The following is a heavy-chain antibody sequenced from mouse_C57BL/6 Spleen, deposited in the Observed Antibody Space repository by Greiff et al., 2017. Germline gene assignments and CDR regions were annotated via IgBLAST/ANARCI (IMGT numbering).Heavy chain of an antibody. Sequence: QVQLQQPGAELVRPGTSVKLSCKASGYTFTSYWMHWVKQRPGQGLEWIGVIDPSDSYTNYNQKFKGKATLTVDTSSSTAYMQLSSLTSEDSAVYYCARSGTFVYFDYWGQGTTLTVSS. D-gene: IGHD4-1*01. CDR3: ARSGTFVYFDY. V-gene: IGHV1-59*01. CDR1: GYTFTSYW. J-gene: IGHJ2*01. CDR2: IDPSDSYT.